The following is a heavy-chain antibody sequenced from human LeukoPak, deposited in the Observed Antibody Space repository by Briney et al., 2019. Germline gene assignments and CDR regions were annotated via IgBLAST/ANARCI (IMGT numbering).Heavy chain of an antibody. J-gene: IGHJ5*02. CDR1: GYTFTTYY. CDR3: AREFGGFDP. CDR2: INPSGGSA. D-gene: IGHD3-16*01. Sequence: ASVKVSCKASGYTFTTYYMHWVRQAPGQGLEWMGIINPSGGSATYAQKFQGRVTMTRDTSTTTVYMELSGLRSEDTAVYYCAREFGGFDPWGRGTLVTVSS. V-gene: IGHV1-46*01.